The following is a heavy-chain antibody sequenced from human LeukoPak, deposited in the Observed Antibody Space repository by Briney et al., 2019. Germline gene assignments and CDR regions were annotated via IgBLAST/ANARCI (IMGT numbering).Heavy chain of an antibody. J-gene: IGHJ6*04. D-gene: IGHD2-15*01. CDR2: ISGSGGST. CDR3: AKHGYCSGGSCYSYYYYGMDV. V-gene: IGHV3-23*01. Sequence: GGSLRLSCAASGFTFSSYAMSWVRQAPGKGLEWVSAISGSGGSTYYADSVKGRFTISRDNSKNTLHLQMNSLRAEDTAVYYCAKHGYCSGGSCYSYYYYGMDVWGKGTTVTVSS. CDR1: GFTFSSYA.